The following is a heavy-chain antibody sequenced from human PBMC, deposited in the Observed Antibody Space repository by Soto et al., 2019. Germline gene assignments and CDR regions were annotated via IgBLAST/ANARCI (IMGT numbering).Heavy chain of an antibody. J-gene: IGHJ4*02. CDR1: GFTFSSYW. D-gene: IGHD6-13*01. CDR3: ARFVPQLALDY. V-gene: IGHV3-74*01. CDR2: INSDGSST. Sequence: GGSLRLSCAASGFTFSSYWMHWVRQAPGKGLVWVSRINSDGSSTSYADSVKGRFTISRDNAKNTLYLQMNSLRAEDTAVYYCARFVPQLALDYWGQGTLVTVSS.